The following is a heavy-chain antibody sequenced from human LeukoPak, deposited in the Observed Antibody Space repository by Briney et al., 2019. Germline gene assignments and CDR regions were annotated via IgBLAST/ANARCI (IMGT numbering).Heavy chain of an antibody. V-gene: IGHV4-59*08. D-gene: IGHD5-18*01. CDR3: AIQVTQGRWYFDI. Sequence: SETLSLTCSVSGGSITSYYWSWLRQPPGEGLEWSGSINYSGTTYYNPSLRSRVTISVDTSRNQFSLKLSSVAAADTAVYYCAIQVTQGRWYFDIWGGGTLVTVSS. CDR2: INYSGTT. CDR1: GGSITSYY. J-gene: IGHJ2*01.